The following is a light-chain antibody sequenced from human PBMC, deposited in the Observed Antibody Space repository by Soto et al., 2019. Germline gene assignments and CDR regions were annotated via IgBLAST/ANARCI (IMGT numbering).Light chain of an antibody. Sequence: EIVLTQSPGTLSLSPGERATLSCRASQSVSSSYLAWYQQKAGQAPRLLIYGASSRATGIPDRFSGRGSGTDFTLTISRLEPEDFAVYYCQQYGSSLSITFGQGTRLEIK. CDR3: QQYGSSLSIT. CDR2: GAS. V-gene: IGKV3-20*01. CDR1: QSVSSSY. J-gene: IGKJ5*01.